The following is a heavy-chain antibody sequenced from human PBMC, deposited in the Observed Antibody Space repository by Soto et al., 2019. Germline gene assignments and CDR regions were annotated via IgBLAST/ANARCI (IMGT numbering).Heavy chain of an antibody. Sequence: EVQLVESGGGLVQPGGSLRLSCAASGFTFGTYWMSWVRQAPGKWLEWVANINEDGSKNYYVDSVRGRFTISRDNAQKSLYLHMSSLSAEDTAVYYCARSGDVATVTDYWGQGTLVTVSS. CDR2: INEDGSKN. D-gene: IGHD4-17*01. CDR3: ARSGDVATVTDY. V-gene: IGHV3-7*01. J-gene: IGHJ4*02. CDR1: GFTFGTYW.